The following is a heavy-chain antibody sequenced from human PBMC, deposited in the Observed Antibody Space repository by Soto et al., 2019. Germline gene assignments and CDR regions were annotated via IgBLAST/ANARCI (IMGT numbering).Heavy chain of an antibody. D-gene: IGHD2-2*03. CDR2: INHSGST. CDR3: AREGNLGRWIQPLDS. J-gene: IGHJ4*02. CDR1: GGSFSGYY. V-gene: IGHV4-34*01. Sequence: SETLSLTCAVYGGSFSGYYWNWIRQPPGKGLEWIGEINHSGSTNYNPSLKSRVTMSVDTSKNHFSLKLISVTTADTAAYFCAREGNLGRWIQPLDSWGQGTLVTVSS.